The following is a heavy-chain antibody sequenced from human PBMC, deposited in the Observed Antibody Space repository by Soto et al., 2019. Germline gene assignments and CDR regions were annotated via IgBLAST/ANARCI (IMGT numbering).Heavy chain of an antibody. V-gene: IGHV3-30-3*01. CDR2: ISYDGSNK. CDR1: GFTFSSYA. Sequence: QVQLVESGGGVVQPGRSLRLSCAASGFTFSSYAMHWVRQAPGKGLEWVAVISYDGSNKYYADSVKGRFTISRDNSKNTLYLQMNSLRAEDTAVYYCARDRAWGIVVVINYYFDYWGQGTLVTVSS. J-gene: IGHJ4*02. CDR3: ARDRAWGIVVVINYYFDY. D-gene: IGHD3-22*01.